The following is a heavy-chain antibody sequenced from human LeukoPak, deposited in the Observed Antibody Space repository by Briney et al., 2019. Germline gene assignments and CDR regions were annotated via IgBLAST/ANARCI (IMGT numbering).Heavy chain of an antibody. Sequence: PGGSLRLSCAAYGFTFSQFWVNWVRQAPGKGLEWVAGIKEDGSEEYYVDFVKGRFTISRDNAKNSLYLQMNSLRVDDTAVYYCVRDRGYSSFDYWGQGTLVTVSS. J-gene: IGHJ4*02. D-gene: IGHD5-18*01. CDR2: IKEDGSEE. V-gene: IGHV3-7*01. CDR3: VRDRGYSSFDY. CDR1: GFTFSQFW.